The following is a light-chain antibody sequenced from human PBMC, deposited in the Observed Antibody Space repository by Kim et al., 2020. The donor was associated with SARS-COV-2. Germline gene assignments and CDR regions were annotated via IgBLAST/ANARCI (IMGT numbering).Light chain of an antibody. J-gene: IGLJ2*01. Sequence: VSPRQPASITCSGDQLGDKYASWYQQRPGQSPVLVISQNNRRPSGIPERFSGSSSGNTATLTISGTQAMDEADYYCHAWDRNTAIFGGGTQLTVL. CDR3: HAWDRNTAI. CDR1: QLGDKY. V-gene: IGLV3-1*01. CDR2: QNN.